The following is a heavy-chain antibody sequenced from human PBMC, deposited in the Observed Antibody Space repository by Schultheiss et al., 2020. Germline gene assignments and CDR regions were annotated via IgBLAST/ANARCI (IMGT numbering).Heavy chain of an antibody. D-gene: IGHD1-1*01. CDR2: ISGSGGSA. V-gene: IGHV3-23*01. CDR3: ARRSPDWNDDDF. CDR1: GFTFSTYA. J-gene: IGHJ4*02. Sequence: GESLKISCAASGFTFSTYAMNWVRQAPGKGLEWVSVISGSGGSAYYADSVKGRFTISRDNSKNTLFLQMNSLRAEDTAVYYCARRSPDWNDDDFWGQGTLVTVSS.